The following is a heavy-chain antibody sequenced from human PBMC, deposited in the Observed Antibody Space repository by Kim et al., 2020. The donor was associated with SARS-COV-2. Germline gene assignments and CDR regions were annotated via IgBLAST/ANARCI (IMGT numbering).Heavy chain of an antibody. D-gene: IGHD3-22*01. CDR1: GYTFTGYY. J-gene: IGHJ4*02. Sequence: ASVKVSCKASGYTFTGYYMHWVRQAPGQGLEWMGWINPNSGGTNYVQKFQGRVTMTRDTSISTAYMELSRLRSDVTAVYYCARGRNYYDSSGSLGYWGQGARGTVSS. CDR3: ARGRNYYDSSGSLGY. CDR2: INPNSGGT. V-gene: IGHV1-2*02.